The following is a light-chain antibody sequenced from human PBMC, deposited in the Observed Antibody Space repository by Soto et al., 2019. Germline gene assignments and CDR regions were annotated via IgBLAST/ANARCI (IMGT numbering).Light chain of an antibody. CDR2: GAS. J-gene: IGKJ1*01. CDR1: QSVNTF. CDR3: QQYINWPSWT. Sequence: EKVLTQSPATLSLSPGERATLSCRASQSVNTFLAWYQHKPGQAPRLLIYGASTRATGIPARFSGSGSGTEFTLTISSLQAEDFAVYYGQQYINWPSWTFGQWTKVEVK. V-gene: IGKV3-15*01.